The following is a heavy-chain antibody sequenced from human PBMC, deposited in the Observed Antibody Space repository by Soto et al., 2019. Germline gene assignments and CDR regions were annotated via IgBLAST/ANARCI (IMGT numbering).Heavy chain of an antibody. Sequence: EVQLLESGGRLVQPGGSLRLSCAASGFSFSIYAMNWVRQAPGKGLEWVSGISGGGGSTYHADSVKGRFTISRDNSKNTLYLQMNSLRAEDTAVYYCAKDPTSYDSSAQFDSWGQGTLVTVS. J-gene: IGHJ4*02. CDR3: AKDPTSYDSSAQFDS. D-gene: IGHD3-22*01. V-gene: IGHV3-23*01. CDR1: GFSFSIYA. CDR2: ISGGGGST.